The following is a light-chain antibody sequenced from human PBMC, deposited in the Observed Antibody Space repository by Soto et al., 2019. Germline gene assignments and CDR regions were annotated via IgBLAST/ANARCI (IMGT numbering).Light chain of an antibody. Sequence: QSALTQPRSVSGSPGQTVTISCTGTSSDVGTYDFVSWYQQHPGKAPRLMIFDVSERPSGVPDRFSGSKSGNTASLTISGPQGEDEADYYCCLYAVTWYVFGTGPKVTV. J-gene: IGLJ1*01. CDR1: SSDVGTYDF. CDR3: CLYAVTWYV. V-gene: IGLV2-11*01. CDR2: DVS.